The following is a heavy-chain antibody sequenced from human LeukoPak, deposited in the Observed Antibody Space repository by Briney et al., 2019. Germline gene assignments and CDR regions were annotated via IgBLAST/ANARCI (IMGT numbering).Heavy chain of an antibody. D-gene: IGHD5-24*01. J-gene: IGHJ4*02. V-gene: IGHV3-48*04. Sequence: PGGSLRLSCAASGFTFSSYWMHWVRQAPGKGLEWLSHISNSGSSIHYADSVKGRFTISRDNAKNSLYLQMNSLRAEDTAVYYCARTRDGPFDYWGQGTLVTVSS. CDR1: GFTFSSYW. CDR2: ISNSGSSI. CDR3: ARTRDGPFDY.